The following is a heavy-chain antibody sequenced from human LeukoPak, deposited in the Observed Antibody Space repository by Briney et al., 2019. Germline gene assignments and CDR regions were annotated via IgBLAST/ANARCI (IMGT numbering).Heavy chain of an antibody. CDR1: GHSIINSFY. Sequence: SETLSLTCTVSGHSIINSFYWGWIRQPPGKGLEWIGSIYHSGATYYNPSLKSRVTISLDTSKNQFSLRLNSVTAADTAVYYCARAVDSSAFSSFQHWGQGTLVTVSS. CDR3: ARAVDSSAFSSFQH. CDR2: IYHSGAT. D-gene: IGHD3-22*01. J-gene: IGHJ1*01. V-gene: IGHV4-38-2*02.